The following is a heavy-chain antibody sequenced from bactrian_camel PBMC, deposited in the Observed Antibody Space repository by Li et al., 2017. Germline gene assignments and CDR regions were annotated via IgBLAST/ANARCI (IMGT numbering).Heavy chain of an antibody. CDR2: IDSGGGTT. J-gene: IGHJ4*01. Sequence: QLVESGGGLVQPGGSLRLSCVASGFTFSTYSIDWVRQAPGKGLEWVSTIDSGGGTTSYADSVKGRFTISRDNAKNTVYVQMDSLKPEDMAVYYCVREGVTWAFDYWGQGTQVTVS. D-gene: IGHD3*01. V-gene: IGHV3S25*01. CDR1: GFTFSTYS. CDR3: VREGVTWAFDY.